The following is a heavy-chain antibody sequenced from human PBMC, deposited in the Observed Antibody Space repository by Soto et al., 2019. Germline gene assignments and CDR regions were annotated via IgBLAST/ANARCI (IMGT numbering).Heavy chain of an antibody. V-gene: IGHV3-33*01. D-gene: IGHD2-15*01. CDR2: ILSDGSKQ. Sequence: QVQVVESGGGVVQPGRSLRLSCAATGFTFSNYGMHWIRQAPGKGLDWVAVILSDGSKQWYADSVKGRFTISRDNSKNTLYLQMDSLRVEDTAVYYCVRDDGGGPNALDLWGQGTMVTVSS. J-gene: IGHJ3*01. CDR1: GFTFSNYG. CDR3: VRDDGGGPNALDL.